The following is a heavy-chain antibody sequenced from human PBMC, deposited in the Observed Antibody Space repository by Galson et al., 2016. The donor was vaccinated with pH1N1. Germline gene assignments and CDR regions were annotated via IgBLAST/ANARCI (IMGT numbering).Heavy chain of an antibody. V-gene: IGHV3-15*01. D-gene: IGHD2-15*01. CDR3: TTDPDIVVVVVATPSL. CDR1: GFTFSNAW. CDR2: IKSKTDGGTT. J-gene: IGHJ4*02. Sequence: SLRLSCAASGFTFSNAWMSWVRQAPGKGLEWVGRIKSKTDGGTTDYAAPVKGRFTISRDDSKNTLYLQMNSLKTEDPAVYYCTTDPDIVVVVVATPSLWGQGTLVTVSS.